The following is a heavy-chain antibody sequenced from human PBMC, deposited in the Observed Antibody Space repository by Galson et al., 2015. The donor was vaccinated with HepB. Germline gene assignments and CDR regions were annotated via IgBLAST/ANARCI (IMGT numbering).Heavy chain of an antibody. CDR1: GFTGSTNY. Sequence: SLRLSCAVPGFTGSTNYMSWVRQAPGKGLDWVSLIHGAGITRYAESVKGRFTISRDNSKNTMYLQMNSLRAEDTAVYYCTTGALFRGYHYMDGWGKGTTVTVSS. D-gene: IGHD3-10*01. J-gene: IGHJ6*03. CDR2: IHGAGIT. CDR3: TTGALFRGYHYMDG. V-gene: IGHV3-53*01.